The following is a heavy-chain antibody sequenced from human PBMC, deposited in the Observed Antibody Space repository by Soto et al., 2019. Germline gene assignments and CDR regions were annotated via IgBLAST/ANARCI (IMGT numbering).Heavy chain of an antibody. CDR3: SRGDIVSSTSYYYGMAV. D-gene: IGHD2-2*01. Sequence: GASVKVSCKASGYTFTSYGISWVRHAPGQGLEWMGWISAYNGNTNYAQKLRGRVTMTTDTSTSTAYMELRSLRSDDTAVYYCSRGDIVSSTSYYYGMAVWGQGTTVTVSS. CDR2: ISAYNGNT. CDR1: GYTFTSYG. J-gene: IGHJ6*02. V-gene: IGHV1-18*01.